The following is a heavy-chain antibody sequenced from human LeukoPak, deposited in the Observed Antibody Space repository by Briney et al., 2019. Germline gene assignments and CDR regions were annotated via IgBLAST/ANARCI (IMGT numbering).Heavy chain of an antibody. Sequence: GGSLRLSFAASGFTFSSYGMCWVRQAPGKGLEWVSSISGSSSYICYADSVKGRFTFSRDNAKNSLSQQMNSLRAEDTAVYYCAKAIAAAGNFAFDIWGQGTMVTVSS. D-gene: IGHD6-13*01. CDR2: ISGSSSYI. CDR1: GFTFSSYG. CDR3: AKAIAAAGNFAFDI. V-gene: IGHV3-21*01. J-gene: IGHJ3*02.